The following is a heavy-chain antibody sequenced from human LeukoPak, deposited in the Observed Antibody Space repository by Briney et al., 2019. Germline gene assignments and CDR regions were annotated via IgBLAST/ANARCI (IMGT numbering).Heavy chain of an antibody. Sequence: ASVNVSCKASGYTFTSYVISGVRQPPGQGLECMGWISAYNGNTNYAQKLQSRVTMTTDTSTSTAYMELRSLRSDDTAVYYCAIGGNSMGYYYYYMDVWGKGTTVTVSS. J-gene: IGHJ6*03. CDR3: AIGGNSMGYYYYYMDV. D-gene: IGHD4-23*01. CDR1: GYTFTSYV. CDR2: ISAYNGNT. V-gene: IGHV1-18*01.